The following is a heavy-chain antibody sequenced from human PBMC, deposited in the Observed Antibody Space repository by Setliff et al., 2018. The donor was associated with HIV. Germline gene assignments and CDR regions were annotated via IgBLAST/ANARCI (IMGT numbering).Heavy chain of an antibody. Sequence: GGSLRLSCVVSGFNFSDDYMSWIRQAPGKGLEWVSYISSSGSFTNYADSVKGRFTISRDNAKNSLYLQMNSLRAEDTAVYYCARDGSYISRGYWGQGTLVSVSS. CDR3: ARDGSYISRGY. J-gene: IGHJ4*02. CDR1: GFNFSDDY. CDR2: ISSSGSFT. D-gene: IGHD5-18*01. V-gene: IGHV3-11*05.